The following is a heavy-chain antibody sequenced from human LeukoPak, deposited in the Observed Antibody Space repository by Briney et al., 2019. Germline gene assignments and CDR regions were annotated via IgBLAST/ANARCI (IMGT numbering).Heavy chain of an antibody. CDR1: GGSISSSNW. CDR3: ARLPSDRIITMTVQRGFDP. V-gene: IGHV4-4*02. J-gene: IGHJ5*02. D-gene: IGHD3-22*01. CDR2: IYHSGST. Sequence: SETLSLTCAVSGGSISSSNWWSWVRQPPGKGLEWIGEIYHSGSTNYNPSLKSRVTISVDKSKNQFSLKLSSVTAADTAVYYCARLPSDRIITMTVQRGFDPWGQGTLVTVSS.